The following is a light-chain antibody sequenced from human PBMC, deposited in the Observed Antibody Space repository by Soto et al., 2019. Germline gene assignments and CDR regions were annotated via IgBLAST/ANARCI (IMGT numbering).Light chain of an antibody. Sequence: EIVLTQSPGTLSLSPGERATLSCRASQSVRNSYLAWYQQKPAQAPRLLIYGASGRATGIPDRFSGSGSGTDFTRTISRLEPEDFAVYYCQQYGSSPYTFGQGTKLEI. CDR3: QQYGSSPYT. CDR1: QSVRNSY. J-gene: IGKJ2*01. V-gene: IGKV3-20*01. CDR2: GAS.